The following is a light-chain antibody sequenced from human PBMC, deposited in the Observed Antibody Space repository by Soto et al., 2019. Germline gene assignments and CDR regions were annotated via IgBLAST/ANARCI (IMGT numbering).Light chain of an antibody. Sequence: DIPMTQSPSSLSASVGDRVTLTCRASQTISSYLNWYQQKPGKAPKLLIYATSSLQSGVPSRFSGRGSGTDFTLTISTLQPEDFATYYCQQSYSTLRTFGQGTKVEIK. V-gene: IGKV1-39*01. J-gene: IGKJ1*01. CDR1: QTISSY. CDR2: ATS. CDR3: QQSYSTLRT.